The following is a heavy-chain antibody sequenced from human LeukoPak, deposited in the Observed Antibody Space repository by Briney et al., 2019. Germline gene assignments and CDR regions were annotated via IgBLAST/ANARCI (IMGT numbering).Heavy chain of an antibody. D-gene: IGHD3-3*01. V-gene: IGHV3-30-3*01. CDR3: ASDMSYSGYYIDY. CDR1: GFTFSSYA. Sequence: GGSLRLSCAASGFTFSSYAMHWVRQAPGNGLEWVALISYDGSSKYYADSVKGRFTISRDNSKNTLYLQMNSLRAEDTAVYYCASDMSYSGYYIDYWGQGTLVTVSS. CDR2: ISYDGSSK. J-gene: IGHJ4*02.